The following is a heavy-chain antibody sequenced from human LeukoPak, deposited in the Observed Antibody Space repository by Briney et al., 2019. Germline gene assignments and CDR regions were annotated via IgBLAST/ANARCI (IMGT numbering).Heavy chain of an antibody. CDR2: IYHSGSA. CDR1: GGSISSGDYY. D-gene: IGHD4-17*01. Sequence: PSETLSLTCTVSGGSISSGDYYWSWIRQPPGKGLEWIGEIYHSGSANYNPSLKSRVTISVDKSKNQFSLKLSSVTAADTAVYYCARGDYGDRRDWFDPWGRGTLVTVSS. CDR3: ARGDYGDRRDWFDP. J-gene: IGHJ5*02. V-gene: IGHV4-39*07.